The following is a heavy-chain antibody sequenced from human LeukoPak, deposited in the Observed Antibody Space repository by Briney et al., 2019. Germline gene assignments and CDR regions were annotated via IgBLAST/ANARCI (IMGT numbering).Heavy chain of an antibody. CDR1: GFTFSSYA. J-gene: IGHJ6*02. CDR3: ARVLFSGYGGPYYYGMDV. D-gene: IGHD5-12*01. Sequence: GRSLRLSCAASGFTFSSYAMHWVRQAPGKGLEWVGVISYDGSNKYYADSVKGRFTISRDNSKNTLYLQMNSLRAEDTAVYYCARVLFSGYGGPYYYGMDVWGQGTTVTVSS. CDR2: ISYDGSNK. V-gene: IGHV3-30-3*01.